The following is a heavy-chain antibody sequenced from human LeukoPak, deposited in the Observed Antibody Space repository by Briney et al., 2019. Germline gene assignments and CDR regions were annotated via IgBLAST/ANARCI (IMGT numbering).Heavy chain of an antibody. D-gene: IGHD2-8*01. Sequence: SETLSLTCAVYGGSFSGYYWSWIRQPPGKGLEWIGEINHSGSTNYNPSLKSRVTISVDTSKNQFSLKLSSVTAADTAVYYCARDSLGYCTNGVCYSETYYFDYWGQGTLVTVSS. V-gene: IGHV4-34*01. CDR3: ARDSLGYCTNGVCYSETYYFDY. CDR1: GGSFSGYY. J-gene: IGHJ4*02. CDR2: INHSGST.